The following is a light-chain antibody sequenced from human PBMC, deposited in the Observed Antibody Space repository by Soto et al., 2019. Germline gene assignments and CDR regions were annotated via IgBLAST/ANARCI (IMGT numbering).Light chain of an antibody. J-gene: IGLJ2*01. CDR2: DVG. Sequence: QSALTQPASVSGSPGQSITISCTGTSSDIGDYNYVSWYQQHPGKAPKLMIYDVGNRPSGVSNRFSGSKSGNTASLTISGLQVEDEADYYCSSYRSRSTVVLGGGTKVTVL. V-gene: IGLV2-14*03. CDR3: SSYRSRSTVV. CDR1: SSDIGDYNY.